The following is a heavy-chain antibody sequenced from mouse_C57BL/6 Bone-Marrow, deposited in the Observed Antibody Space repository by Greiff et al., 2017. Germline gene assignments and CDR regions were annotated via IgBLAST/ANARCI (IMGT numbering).Heavy chain of an antibody. D-gene: IGHD1-1*01. CDR1: GFNIKDDY. Sequence: EVQLQQSGAELVRPGASVKLSCTASGFNIKDDYMHWVQQRPEQGLEWIGWIDPEDGDTEYASKFQGTATITADTSSNTTYLQLSSLTSEYTAVXYYTADYGSSPDYWGQGTTLTVSS. CDR2: IDPEDGDT. J-gene: IGHJ2*01. V-gene: IGHV14-4*01. CDR3: TADYGSSPDY.